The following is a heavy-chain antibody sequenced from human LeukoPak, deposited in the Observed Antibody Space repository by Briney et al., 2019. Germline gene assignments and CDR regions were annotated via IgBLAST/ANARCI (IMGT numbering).Heavy chain of an antibody. CDR2: ISSSSSTI. D-gene: IGHD1-26*01. CDR1: GFTFSIYA. J-gene: IGHJ4*02. Sequence: PGGSLRLSCAASGFTFSIYAMSWVRQAPGKGLEWVSYISSSSSTIYYADSVKGRFTISRDSVKNTLYLQMNSLRPEDTAVYYCARDSRLVGTNVDYWGQGTLVTVSS. V-gene: IGHV3-48*01. CDR3: ARDSRLVGTNVDY.